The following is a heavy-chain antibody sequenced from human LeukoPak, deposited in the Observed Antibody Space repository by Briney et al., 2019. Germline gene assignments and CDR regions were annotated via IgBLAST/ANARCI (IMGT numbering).Heavy chain of an antibody. D-gene: IGHD4/OR15-4a*01. CDR1: GIIFSTYA. V-gene: IGHV3-48*04. CDR3: ARTGPDYLPTNYYYMDV. J-gene: IGHJ6*03. Sequence: PGGSLRLSCEFSGIIFSTYAMNWVRQAPGKGLEWISYISGSSSGSTSIIHYADSVEGRFTISRDNAKNSLYLQMNSLRAEDTAVYYCARTGPDYLPTNYYYMDVWGKGTTVTVSS. CDR2: ISGSSSGSTSII.